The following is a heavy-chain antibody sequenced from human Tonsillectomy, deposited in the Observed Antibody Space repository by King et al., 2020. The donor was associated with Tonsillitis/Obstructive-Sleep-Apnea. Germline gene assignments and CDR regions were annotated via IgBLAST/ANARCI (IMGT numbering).Heavy chain of an antibody. CDR2: ISSSGSTI. J-gene: IGHJ6*03. CDR1: GFTFSDYC. V-gene: IGHV3-11*01. Sequence: VQLVESGGGLVKPGGSLRLSCAASGFTFSDYCMSWIRQAPGKGLEWVSYISSSGSTIYYADSVKGRFTISRDNAKNSLYLQMNSLRAEDTAVYYCASTGGDDYVFYYYYYMDVWGKGTTVTVSS. D-gene: IGHD3-16*01. CDR3: ASTGGDDYVFYYYYYMDV.